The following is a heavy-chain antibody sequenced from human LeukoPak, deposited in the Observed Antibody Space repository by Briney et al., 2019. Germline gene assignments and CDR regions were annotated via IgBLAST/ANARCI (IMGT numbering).Heavy chain of an antibody. D-gene: IGHD6-6*01. J-gene: IGHJ4*02. CDR3: ARAAYMSSPDY. CDR1: GFTFSSFS. Sequence: GGSLRLSCAASGFTFSSFSMHWVRQAPGKGLEWVAVISYDGGNKYYADSVKGRFTISRDNSKNTLYLQMSSLRGEDTAVYYCARAAYMSSPDYWGQGTLVTVSS. CDR2: ISYDGGNK. V-gene: IGHV3-30-3*01.